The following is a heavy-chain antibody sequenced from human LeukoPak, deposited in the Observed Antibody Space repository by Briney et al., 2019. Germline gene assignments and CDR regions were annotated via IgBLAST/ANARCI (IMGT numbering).Heavy chain of an antibody. V-gene: IGHV3-23*01. Sequence: GGSLRLSCAASGFTFRNYATSWVRQAPGKGLEWVSAISGSGGSTYYADSVKGRSTISRDNSKNTLYLQMNSLRAEDTGVYYCARANHPTYYDSSGYYQDYWGQGTLVTVSS. D-gene: IGHD3-22*01. CDR1: GFTFRNYA. J-gene: IGHJ4*02. CDR3: ARANHPTYYDSSGYYQDY. CDR2: ISGSGGST.